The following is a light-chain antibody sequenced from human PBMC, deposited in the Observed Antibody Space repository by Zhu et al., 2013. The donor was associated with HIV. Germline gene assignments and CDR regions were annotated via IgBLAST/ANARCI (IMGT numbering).Light chain of an antibody. J-gene: IGLJ3*02. V-gene: IGLV1-44*01. Sequence: QSVLTQPSSVSGTPGQRVTISCSGSTSNVGTNIVHWYQHIPGTAPKLLIYSDDQRPSGVPARFSGSRPGTSASLAISGLQSGDEADYYCQSYDSSLRGSVFGGGTKLTVL. CDR2: SDD. CDR1: TSNVGTNI. CDR3: QSYDSSLRGSV.